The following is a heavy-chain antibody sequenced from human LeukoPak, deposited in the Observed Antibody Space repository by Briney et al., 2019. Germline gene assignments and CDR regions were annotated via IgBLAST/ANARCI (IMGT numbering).Heavy chain of an antibody. CDR1: GFSFSYYA. CDR2: ISYDESYK. D-gene: IGHD2-15*01. V-gene: IGHV3-30-3*01. J-gene: IGHJ4*02. CDR3: ARGGYCSGGSCYASH. Sequence: GGSLRLSCAASGFSFSYYAIHWVRQAPGKGLEWVAVISYDESYKYYADSVKGRFTVSRDNSKNTVYLQMNSLRAEDTAVYYCARGGYCSGGSCYASHWGQGTLVTVSS.